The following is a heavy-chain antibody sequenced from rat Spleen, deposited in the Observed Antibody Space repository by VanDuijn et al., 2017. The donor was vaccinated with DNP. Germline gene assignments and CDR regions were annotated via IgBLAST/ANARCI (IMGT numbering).Heavy chain of an antibody. CDR3: ARSDYSDDGFYYGYFDY. V-gene: IGHV2-6*01. Sequence: QVQLKESGPGLVQPSRTLSLSCTVSGFSLTSYAVAWVRQPPGKGLEWIAAVSGGGITYYNSALRSRLSISRDTSKSQVFLRMNSLQTEDTAMYFCARSDYSDDGFYYGYFDYWGQGVMVTVSS. J-gene: IGHJ2*01. CDR2: VSGGGIT. D-gene: IGHD1-12*02. CDR1: GFSLTSYA.